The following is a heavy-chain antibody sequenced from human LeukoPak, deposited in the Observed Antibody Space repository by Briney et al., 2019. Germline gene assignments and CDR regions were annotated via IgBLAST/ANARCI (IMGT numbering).Heavy chain of an antibody. CDR3: ATEGFTYGYHGIDI. V-gene: IGHV3-15*01. Sequence: TGGSLRLSCAASGFTFSNAWMSWVRRAPGKWLEWVGRIKTKTNGGTADYSPPVKGRFTISRDDSKNTLYLQMNSLKTDDTAVYYCATEGFTYGYHGIDIWGQGTIVTVSS. CDR1: GFTFSNAW. D-gene: IGHD5-18*01. J-gene: IGHJ3*02. CDR2: IKTKTNGGTA.